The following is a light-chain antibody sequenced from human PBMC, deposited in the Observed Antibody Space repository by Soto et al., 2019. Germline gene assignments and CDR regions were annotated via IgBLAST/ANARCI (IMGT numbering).Light chain of an antibody. Sequence: DTQMTQSPSTLSASVGDTVTITCRARQNINNWLAWYQQKPEKVPKLLIYGASTLEDVVPSRFSGSRSGTEFTLTFNSLQPDDFATYYCQRYDGYFGQGTKLEIK. CDR1: QNINNW. CDR3: QRYDGY. J-gene: IGKJ2*01. V-gene: IGKV1-5*01. CDR2: GAS.